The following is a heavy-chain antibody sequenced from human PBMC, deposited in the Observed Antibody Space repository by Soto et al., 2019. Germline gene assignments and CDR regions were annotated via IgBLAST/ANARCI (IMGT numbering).Heavy chain of an antibody. CDR2: IRDKPNSYTT. CDR3: ARVRMSGTFSLDY. CDR1: GFTFSVHY. Sequence: GGSLRLSCAASGFTFSVHYMDWARQAPGKGLEWVGRIRDKPNSYTTEYAASVKDRFTISRDDSKQSLYLQMNSLKTEYTAVYYCARVRMSGTFSLDYWGQGTPVTVSS. J-gene: IGHJ4*02. D-gene: IGHD1-26*01. V-gene: IGHV3-72*01.